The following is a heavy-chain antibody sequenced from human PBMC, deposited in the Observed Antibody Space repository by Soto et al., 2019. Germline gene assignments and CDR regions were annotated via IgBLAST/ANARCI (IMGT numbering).Heavy chain of an antibody. J-gene: IGHJ6*03. CDR3: ARVSFGSGGAYMDV. Sequence: EVQLVESGGGLVQPGGSLRLSCAASGFIFSTYSMNWFRQAPGKGLEWVSYINVSGSTIYYADSLKGRFTISRDNAKNSLYLQMNSLRAEDTAVYYCARVSFGSGGAYMDVWGKGTTVTVSS. CDR1: GFIFSTYS. D-gene: IGHD3-10*01. CDR2: INVSGSTI. V-gene: IGHV3-48*01.